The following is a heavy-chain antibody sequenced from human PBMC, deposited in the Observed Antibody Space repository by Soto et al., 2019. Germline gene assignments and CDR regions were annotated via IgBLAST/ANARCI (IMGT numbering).Heavy chain of an antibody. CDR3: ASTGPPRFMVTFGGTNG. Sequence: EMQLVESGGGLVQPGGSLRLSCAASGFTFSSHWMSWVRQAPGKGLEWVANIKEDGSEKYYVDSVKGRFTISRDNAKKSLYLKMNSLRAEETAVYYCASTGPPRFMVTFGGTNGGGQGTLVTVSS. J-gene: IGHJ4*02. CDR2: IKEDGSEK. D-gene: IGHD3-16*01. CDR1: GFTFSSHW. V-gene: IGHV3-7*01.